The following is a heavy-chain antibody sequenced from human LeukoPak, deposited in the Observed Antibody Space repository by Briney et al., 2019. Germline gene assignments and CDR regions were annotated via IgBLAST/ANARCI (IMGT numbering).Heavy chain of an antibody. Sequence: PGGSLRLSCAASGFTFSSYSMNWVRQAPGKGLEWVSDISSSSSTIYYADSVKGRFTISRDNAKNSLYLQMNSLRAEDTAVYYCAYWAGTADGFNGPFDYWGQGTLVTVSS. J-gene: IGHJ4*02. V-gene: IGHV3-48*01. D-gene: IGHD6-13*01. CDR1: GFTFSSYS. CDR2: ISSSSSTI. CDR3: AYWAGTADGFNGPFDY.